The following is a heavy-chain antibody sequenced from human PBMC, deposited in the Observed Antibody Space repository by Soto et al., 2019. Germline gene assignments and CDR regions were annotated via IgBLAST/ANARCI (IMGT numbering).Heavy chain of an antibody. CDR3: ARDAPLNSTGETYSWGFAC. D-gene: IGHD2-8*02. CDR1: GFTFSNYW. J-gene: IGHJ4*02. CDR2: INEDGSAT. Sequence: EVQLVESGGGLVQPGGSLRLSCAASGFTFSNYWMSWVRQAPGKGLEWVADINEDGSATYFVDSLKGRFSISRDNTKNSLYLQMNSLRADDTAVCECARDAPLNSTGETYSWGFACWGQGTLVTVSS. V-gene: IGHV3-7*01.